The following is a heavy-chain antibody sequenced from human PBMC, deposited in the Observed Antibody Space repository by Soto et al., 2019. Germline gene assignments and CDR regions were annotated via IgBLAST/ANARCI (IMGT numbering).Heavy chain of an antibody. J-gene: IGHJ4*02. V-gene: IGHV4-61*01. CDR2: VNYSGRT. D-gene: IGHD3-3*01. CDR3: ARVAVFGVVLDY. CDR1: GGSVSSGSYY. Sequence: PSETLSLTCTASGGSVSSGSYYWSWIRQPPGKGLEWIGIVNYSGRTNYSPSFKSRVTISVDTSKNQFSLKLNSVTAADTAMYYCARVAVFGVVLDYWGQGTQVTVSS.